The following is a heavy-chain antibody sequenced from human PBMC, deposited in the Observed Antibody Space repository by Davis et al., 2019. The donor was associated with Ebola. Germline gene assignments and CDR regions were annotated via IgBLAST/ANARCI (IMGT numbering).Heavy chain of an antibody. CDR1: GFTFSSYA. CDR2: MSYDGSNE. J-gene: IGHJ2*01. CDR3: AKDWTSGWLFEGFFDL. V-gene: IGHV3-30*18. Sequence: GGSLRLSCAASGFTFSSYAVHWVRQAPGKGLEWVAVMSYDGSNEYYADSVRGRFTISRDNSKNTLYLQMNSLRPEDTAVYYCAKDWTSGWLFEGFFDLWGRGTLVTVSS. D-gene: IGHD6-19*01.